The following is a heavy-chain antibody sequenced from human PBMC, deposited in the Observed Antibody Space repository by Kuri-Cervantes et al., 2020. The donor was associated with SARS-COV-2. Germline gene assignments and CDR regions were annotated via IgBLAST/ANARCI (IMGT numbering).Heavy chain of an antibody. CDR2: ISSSSSYI. Sequence: GESLKISCAASGFTVSSNYMSWVRQAPGKGLEWVSSISSSSSYIYYADSVKGRFTISRDNAKNSLYLQMNSLRAEDTAVYYCAREGNYDILTGYRVDYWGQGTLVTVSS. CDR3: AREGNYDILTGYRVDY. CDR1: GFTVSSNY. J-gene: IGHJ4*02. D-gene: IGHD3-9*01. V-gene: IGHV3-21*01.